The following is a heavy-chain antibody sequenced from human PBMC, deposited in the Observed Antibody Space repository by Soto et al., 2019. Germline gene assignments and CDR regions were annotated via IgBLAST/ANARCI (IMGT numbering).Heavy chain of an antibody. CDR1: GGTFTTYT. CDR2: IIPVVRIS. D-gene: IGHD3-22*01. V-gene: IGHV1-69*04. J-gene: IGHJ6*02. CDR3: ARDQYYDGRAYYYCMDV. Sequence: SVKVSCKASGGTFTTYTISWVRHAPGQGPEWMGRIIPVVRISNYAQNFQGRVTITADKSTSTAYMELSSLRSEDTAVYYCARDQYYDGRAYYYCMDVWGQGTTVTVSS.